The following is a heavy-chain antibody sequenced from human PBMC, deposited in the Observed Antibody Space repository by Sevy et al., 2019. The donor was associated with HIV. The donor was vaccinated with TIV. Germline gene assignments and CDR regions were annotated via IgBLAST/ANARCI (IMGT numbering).Heavy chain of an antibody. CDR1: GFTFSSYA. D-gene: IGHD6-13*01. CDR2: ISGSGGST. CDR3: ARGEASSYYFDY. V-gene: IGHV3-23*01. J-gene: IGHJ4*02. Sequence: GGSLRLSCVASGFTFSSYAMSWVRQAPGKGLEWVSAISGSGGSTYYADSVKGRFTISRDNSKNTLYLQMNSLRAEDTAVYYCARGEASSYYFDYWGQGTLVTVSS.